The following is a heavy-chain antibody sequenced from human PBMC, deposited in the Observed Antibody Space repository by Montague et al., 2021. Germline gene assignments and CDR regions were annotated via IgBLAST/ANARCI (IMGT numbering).Heavy chain of an antibody. V-gene: IGHV4-38-2*02. J-gene: IGHJ6*03. CDR3: ARERDRYYYMDI. CDR2: VSHGGRT. Sequence: SETLSLTCTVSPSLINSDYYWGWIRQPPGKGLEWMGSVSHGGRTYYNPSLKSRVTISVDTSNNHFTLKLSSVTAADMAMYYCARERDRYYYMDIWGKGTTITVSS. CDR1: PSLINSDYY.